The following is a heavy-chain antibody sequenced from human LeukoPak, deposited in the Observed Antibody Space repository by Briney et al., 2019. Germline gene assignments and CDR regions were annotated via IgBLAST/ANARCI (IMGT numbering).Heavy chain of an antibody. V-gene: IGHV1-18*01. CDR3: ASGKYSGYDEFDY. J-gene: IGHJ4*02. CDR1: GYTFTSYG. Sequence: GASVKVSCKASGYTFTSYGFTWVRQAPGQGLEWMGWISAYNGNTYYAQKFQGRVTMTTDTSTSTAYMELRNLRSDDTAVYYCASGKYSGYDEFDYWGQGTLVTVSS. D-gene: IGHD5-12*01. CDR2: ISAYNGNT.